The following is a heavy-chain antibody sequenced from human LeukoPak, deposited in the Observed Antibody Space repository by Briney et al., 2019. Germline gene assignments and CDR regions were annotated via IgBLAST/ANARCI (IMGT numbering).Heavy chain of an antibody. CDR1: GYTFTGYY. V-gene: IGHV1-2*02. J-gene: IGHJ4*02. CDR2: LNPNSGGT. CDR3: ARSGLASDTSFDY. Sequence: ASVKVSCKASGYTFTGYYMHWVRQAPGQGLEWMGRLNPNSGGTNYAQKFQDRVTMTRDTSISTVHMELSRLTSDDTAVYHCARSGLASDTSFDYWGQGTLVTVSS.